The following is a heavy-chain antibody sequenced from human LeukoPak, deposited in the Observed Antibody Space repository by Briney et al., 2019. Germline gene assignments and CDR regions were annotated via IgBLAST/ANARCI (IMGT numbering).Heavy chain of an antibody. D-gene: IGHD6-19*01. Sequence: ASVKVSCKASVYTFTVYYMHWVRQAPGQGLEWMGWINPNSGGTNYAQKFQGRVTMTRDTSISTAYMELSRLRSDDTAVYYCARTSSSSGWYLAPDFDYWGQGTLVTVSS. CDR3: ARTSSSSGWYLAPDFDY. CDR2: INPNSGGT. J-gene: IGHJ4*02. V-gene: IGHV1-2*02. CDR1: VYTFTVYY.